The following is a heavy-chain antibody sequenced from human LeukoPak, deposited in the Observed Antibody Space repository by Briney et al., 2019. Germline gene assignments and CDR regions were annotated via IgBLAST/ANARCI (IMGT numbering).Heavy chain of an antibody. Sequence: PGGSLRLSCAASGFTFSSYGMHWARQAPGKGLEWVAFIRYDGSNKYYADSVKGRFTISRDNSKNTLYLQMNSLRAEDTAVYYCAKEWGVPLYSSSWHYYYYYMDVWGKGTTVTVSS. CDR1: GFTFSSYG. D-gene: IGHD6-13*01. V-gene: IGHV3-30*02. J-gene: IGHJ6*03. CDR2: IRYDGSNK. CDR3: AKEWGVPLYSSSWHYYYYYMDV.